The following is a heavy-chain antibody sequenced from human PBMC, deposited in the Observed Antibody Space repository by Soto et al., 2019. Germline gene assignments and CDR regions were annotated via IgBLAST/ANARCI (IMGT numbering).Heavy chain of an antibody. CDR3: ARGPFDYGDYYFDY. CDR1: GFTFSSYS. Sequence: GGSLRLSCAASGFTFSSYSMNWVRQAPGKGLEWVTSISSSSSYIYYADSVKGRFTISRDNAKHSLYLQMNSLRAEDTAVYYCARGPFDYGDYYFDYWGQGTLVTVSS. D-gene: IGHD4-17*01. J-gene: IGHJ4*02. CDR2: ISSSSSYI. V-gene: IGHV3-21*01.